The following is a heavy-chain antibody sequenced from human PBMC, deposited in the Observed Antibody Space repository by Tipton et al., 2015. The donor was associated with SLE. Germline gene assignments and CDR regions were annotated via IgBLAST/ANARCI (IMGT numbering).Heavy chain of an antibody. J-gene: IGHJ4*02. D-gene: IGHD3-22*01. CDR1: GGSISSYY. CDR2: IYYSGST. Sequence: TLSLTCTVSGGSISSYYWSWIRQPPGRGLEWIGYIYYSGSTNYNPSLKSRVTISVDTSKNQFSLKLSSVTSADTAVYYCARYFYDSSGVCLFDFWGQGTLVTFSS. CDR3: ARYFYDSSGVCLFDF. V-gene: IGHV4-59*12.